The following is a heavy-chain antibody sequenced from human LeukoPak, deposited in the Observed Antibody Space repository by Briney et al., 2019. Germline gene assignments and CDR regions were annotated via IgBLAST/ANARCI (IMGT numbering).Heavy chain of an antibody. CDR3: ASTATCSF. V-gene: IGHV3-7*01. CDR1: GFTFSNYW. J-gene: IGHJ3*01. Sequence: GGSLRLSCAASGFTFSNYWMTWVRQAPGKGLEWVANIKQDGSGKNYVDSVKGRFTISRDNAQNSLYLQMNSLRAEDTAVHYCASTATCSFWGQGTMVTVSS. D-gene: IGHD2-2*01. CDR2: IKQDGSGK.